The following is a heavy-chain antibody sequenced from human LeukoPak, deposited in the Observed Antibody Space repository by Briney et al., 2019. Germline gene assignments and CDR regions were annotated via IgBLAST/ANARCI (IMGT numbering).Heavy chain of an antibody. CDR2: IRSKAYGGTT. CDR3: TRARYCSGGSCYLLFDY. D-gene: IGHD2-15*01. J-gene: IGHJ4*02. V-gene: IGHV3-49*03. CDR1: GFTFGDYA. Sequence: GGSLRLSCTASGFTFGDYAMSWFRQAPGKGLEWVGFIRSKAYGGTTEYAASVKGRFTISRDDSKSIAYLQMNSLKTEDTAVYYCTRARYCSGGSCYLLFDYWGQGTLVTVSS.